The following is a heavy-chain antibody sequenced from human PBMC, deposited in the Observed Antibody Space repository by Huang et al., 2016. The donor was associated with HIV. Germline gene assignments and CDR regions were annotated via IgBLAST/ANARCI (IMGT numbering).Heavy chain of an antibody. Sequence: QVQLVQSGAQMKTPGASVEVSCKTSGYTFSDHPVHWLRQAPGQSLEWLGWVNCGNGVTKDSQRFQGRVTFTRDTSATTAYMDLRSLRSEDTAVYFCARGFRSGDYSNYIPPHYFDFWGQGTLVTVSS. CDR2: VNCGNGVT. V-gene: IGHV1-3*01. D-gene: IGHD3-10*01. J-gene: IGHJ4*02. CDR1: GYTFSDHP. CDR3: ARGFRSGDYSNYIPPHYFDF.